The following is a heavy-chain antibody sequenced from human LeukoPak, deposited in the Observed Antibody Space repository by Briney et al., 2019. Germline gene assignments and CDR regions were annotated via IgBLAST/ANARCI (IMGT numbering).Heavy chain of an antibody. V-gene: IGHV3-30*18. J-gene: IGHJ4*02. CDR2: ISFDGSNK. CDR1: GFTFSSYG. Sequence: PGGSLRPSCAASGFTFSSYGMHWVRQAPGKGLEWVAVISFDGSNKYYADSVKGRFTISRDDSKNTLYLQMNSLTAEDTAVFYCAKDLRYYDSSAYSLDYWGQGTLVTVSS. D-gene: IGHD3-22*01. CDR3: AKDLRYYDSSAYSLDY.